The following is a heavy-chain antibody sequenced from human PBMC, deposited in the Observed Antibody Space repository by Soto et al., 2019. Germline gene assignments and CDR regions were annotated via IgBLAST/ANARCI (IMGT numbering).Heavy chain of an antibody. CDR1: GGSSSGYY. D-gene: IGHD6-13*01. Sequence: PSETLSLTCAVYGGSSSGYYWSWIRQPPGKGLEWIGEINHSGSTNYNPSLKSRVTISVDTSKNQFSLKLSSVTAADTAVYYCARGRGSSWSGGRWFDPWGQGTLVTVSS. V-gene: IGHV4-34*01. CDR2: INHSGST. CDR3: ARGRGSSWSGGRWFDP. J-gene: IGHJ5*02.